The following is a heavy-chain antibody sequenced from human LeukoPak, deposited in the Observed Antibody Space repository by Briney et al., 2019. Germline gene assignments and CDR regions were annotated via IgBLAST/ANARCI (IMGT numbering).Heavy chain of an antibody. CDR1: GGSIRSYY. Sequence: SETLSLSCTVSGGSIRSYYWSRIRQPAGKELSLIGRSYTSGSPNYNTSLKCRVTMSVDTSMNRFSLKLSSVTAADTAVYYCARDPGPLYYYGSDAFDIWGQGTMVTVSS. CDR2: SYTSGSP. V-gene: IGHV4-4*07. CDR3: ARDPGPLYYYGSDAFDI. J-gene: IGHJ3*02. D-gene: IGHD3-10*01.